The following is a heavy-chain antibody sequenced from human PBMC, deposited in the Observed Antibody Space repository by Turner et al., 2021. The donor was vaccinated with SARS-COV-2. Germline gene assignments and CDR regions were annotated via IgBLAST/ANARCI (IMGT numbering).Heavy chain of an antibody. J-gene: IGHJ2*01. CDR3: AKDLTVPGAPSSYWYFDF. Sequence: QVQLVESGGGVVQPGGSLGLYCAASGFIFPNHDLHWFRQAPGKGLEWVAAILRDGSDQYYADSVKGRFTISRDTSKKTVSLQMNALRAEDTATYFCAKDLTVPGAPSSYWYFDFWGRGALVTVSS. CDR1: GFIFPNHD. V-gene: IGHV3-30*02. D-gene: IGHD3-9*01. CDR2: ILRDGSDQ.